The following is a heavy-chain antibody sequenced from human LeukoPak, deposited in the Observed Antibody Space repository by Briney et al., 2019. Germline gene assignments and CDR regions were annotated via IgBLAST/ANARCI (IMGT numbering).Heavy chain of an antibody. V-gene: IGHV3-74*01. J-gene: IGHJ5*02. CDR3: TRRVSATRWFDP. Sequence: PGGSLRLSCAASGLTFSSYWMHWVRQAPGKGLVWVSRINSDGRTTNYADSVKGRFTIPRDNAENTMYLQINSLRVEDTAVYYCTRRVSATRWFDPWGQGTLVTVSS. D-gene: IGHD2-15*01. CDR2: INSDGRTT. CDR1: GLTFSSYW.